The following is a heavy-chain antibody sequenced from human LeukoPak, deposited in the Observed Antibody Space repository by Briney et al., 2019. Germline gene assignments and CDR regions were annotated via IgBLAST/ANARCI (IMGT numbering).Heavy chain of an antibody. CDR1: GFTFSNAW. CDR2: IKKDGSEN. CDR3: ARHLSGVTGYSYGRGIDY. V-gene: IGHV3-7*01. D-gene: IGHD5-18*01. J-gene: IGHJ4*02. Sequence: GGSLRLSCAASGFTFSNAWMSWVRQAPGKGLEWVANIKKDGSENYYVDSVKGRFTISRDNAKKSLYLQMKSLRAEDTAVYYCARHLSGVTGYSYGRGIDYWGQGTLVTVSS.